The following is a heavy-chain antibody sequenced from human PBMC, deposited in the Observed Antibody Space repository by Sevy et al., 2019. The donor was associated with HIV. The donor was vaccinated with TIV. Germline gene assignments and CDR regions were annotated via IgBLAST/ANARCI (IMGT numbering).Heavy chain of an antibody. CDR1: GYVFIDYY. Sequence: ASVKVSCKTSGYVFIDYYIHWVRQAPGQGLEWMGRIIPRLGATRYAEKFQDRVIMTRDTSISTAYMEVTNLRSDDTAVYYCAREPDGSDGLDPWGQGTLVTVSS. D-gene: IGHD2-2*01. V-gene: IGHV1-2*06. CDR2: IIPRLGAT. J-gene: IGHJ5*02. CDR3: AREPDGSDGLDP.